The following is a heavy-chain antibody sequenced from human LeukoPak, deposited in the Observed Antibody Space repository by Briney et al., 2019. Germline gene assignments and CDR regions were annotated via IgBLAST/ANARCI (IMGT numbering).Heavy chain of an antibody. CDR1: GYTFTSYG. J-gene: IGHJ6*03. V-gene: IGHV1-18*01. Sequence: GASVKVSCKASGYTFTSYGISWVRQAPGQGLEWMGWISAYNGNTNYAQKLQGRVTMTTDTSTSTAYMELRSLRSDDTAVYYCARLGYCSGGSCYDIGSLYYYYYYMDVWGKGTTVTVSS. CDR2: ISAYNGNT. CDR3: ARLGYCSGGSCYDIGSLYYYYYYMDV. D-gene: IGHD2-15*01.